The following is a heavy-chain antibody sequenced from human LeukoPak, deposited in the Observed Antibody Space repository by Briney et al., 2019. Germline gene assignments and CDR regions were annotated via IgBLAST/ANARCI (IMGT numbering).Heavy chain of an antibody. J-gene: IGHJ4*02. CDR3: ARALLWFGESPYDY. CDR2: ISSSSSYI. Sequence: GGSLRFSCAASGFNVSSNYMSWVRQAPGKGLEWVSSISSSSSYIYYADSVKGRFTISRDNAKNSLYLQMNSLRAEDTAVYYCARALLWFGESPYDYWGQGTLVTASS. D-gene: IGHD3-10*01. V-gene: IGHV3-21*04. CDR1: GFNVSSNY.